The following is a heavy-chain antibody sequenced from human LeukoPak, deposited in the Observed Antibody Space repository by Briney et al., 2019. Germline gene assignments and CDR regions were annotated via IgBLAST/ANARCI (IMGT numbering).Heavy chain of an antibody. Sequence: GGSLRLSCAASGFTFSTYAMSWVRQAPGKGLEWVSAISGSGGNRYHADSVKGRFTIPRDNSKSTLYLQMNSLRAEDTAVYYCAKYSYYGSGSYYNDFDYWGQGTLVTVSS. D-gene: IGHD3-10*01. CDR2: ISGSGGNR. J-gene: IGHJ4*02. V-gene: IGHV3-23*01. CDR1: GFTFSTYA. CDR3: AKYSYYGSGSYYNDFDY.